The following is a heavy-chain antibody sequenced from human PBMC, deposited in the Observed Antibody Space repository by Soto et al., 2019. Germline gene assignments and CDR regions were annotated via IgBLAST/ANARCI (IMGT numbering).Heavy chain of an antibody. CDR3: AKDQGLRYFDWLAEPVDY. CDR2: ISYDGSNK. D-gene: IGHD3-9*01. Sequence: GGSLRLSWAASGFTFSSYGMHWVRQAPGKGLEWVAVISYDGSNKYYADSVKGRFTISRDNSKNTLYLQMNSLRAEDTAVYYCAKDQGLRYFDWLAEPVDYWGQGTLVTVSS. J-gene: IGHJ4*02. CDR1: GFTFSSYG. V-gene: IGHV3-30*18.